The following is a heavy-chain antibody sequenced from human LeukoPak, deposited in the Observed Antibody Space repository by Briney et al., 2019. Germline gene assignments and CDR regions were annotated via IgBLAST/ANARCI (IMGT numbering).Heavy chain of an antibody. D-gene: IGHD3-22*01. Sequence: PGGSLRLSCAASGFTFSSYDMHWVRQATGKGLEWVSAIGTAGDTYYPGSVKGRFTISRENAKNSLYLQMNSLRAEDAALYYCAKDMSYDSSGSYFDYWGQGTLVTVSS. J-gene: IGHJ4*02. CDR2: IGTAGDT. CDR1: GFTFSSYD. V-gene: IGHV3-13*01. CDR3: AKDMSYDSSGSYFDY.